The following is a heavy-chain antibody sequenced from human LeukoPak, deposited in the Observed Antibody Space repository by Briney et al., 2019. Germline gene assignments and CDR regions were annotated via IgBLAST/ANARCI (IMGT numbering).Heavy chain of an antibody. V-gene: IGHV1-69*01. J-gene: IGHJ5*02. CDR3: ARTRSTYNWFDP. Sequence: SVKVSCKASGGTFSSYAISWVRQAPGQGLEWIGGIIPIFGTANYAQKFQGRVTITADESTSTAYMELSSLRSEDTAVYYCARTRSTYNWFDPWGQGTLVTVSS. CDR1: GGTFSSYA. CDR2: IIPIFGTA.